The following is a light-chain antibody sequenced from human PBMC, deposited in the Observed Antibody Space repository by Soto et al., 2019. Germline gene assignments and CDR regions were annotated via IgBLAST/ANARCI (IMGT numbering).Light chain of an antibody. J-gene: IGKJ1*01. CDR3: QQYNTYWT. CDR1: QSVSKW. Sequence: DIQMTQSPSTLSASVVDTVTITFRTSQSVSKWLAWYQQKPGKAPKLLIYKASVLETGVPSRFSGSGSGTEFSLTISSLQSDDFATYYCQQYNTYWTFGQGTKVDIK. V-gene: IGKV1-5*03. CDR2: KAS.